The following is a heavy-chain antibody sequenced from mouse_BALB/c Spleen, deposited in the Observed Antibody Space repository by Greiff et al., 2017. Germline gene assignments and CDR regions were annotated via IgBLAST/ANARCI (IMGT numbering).Heavy chain of an antibody. Sequence: QVQLQQSGPGLVAPSQSLSITCTVSGFSLTSYGVHWVRQPPGKGLEWLGVIWAGGSTNYNSALMSRLSISKDNSKSQVFLKMNSLQTDDTAMYYCASLATESYYAMDYWGQGTSVTVSS. J-gene: IGHJ4*01. CDR2: IWAGGST. CDR1: GFSLTSYG. D-gene: IGHD1-1*01. CDR3: ASLATESYYAMDY. V-gene: IGHV2-9*02.